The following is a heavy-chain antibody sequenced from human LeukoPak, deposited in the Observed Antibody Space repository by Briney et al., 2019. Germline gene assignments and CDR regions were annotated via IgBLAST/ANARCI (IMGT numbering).Heavy chain of an antibody. CDR1: GGSISSSSYY. Sequence: LSETLSHTCTVSGGSISSSSYYWGWIRQPPGKGLEWIGSIYYSGSTYYNPSLKSRVTISVDTSKNQFSLKLSSVTAADTAVYYCARDHAWGGFDYWGQGTLVAVSS. CDR3: ARDHAWGGFDY. CDR2: IYYSGST. V-gene: IGHV4-39*07. J-gene: IGHJ4*02. D-gene: IGHD3-10*01.